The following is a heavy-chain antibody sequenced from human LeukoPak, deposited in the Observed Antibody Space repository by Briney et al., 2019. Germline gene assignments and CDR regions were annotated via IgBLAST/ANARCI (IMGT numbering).Heavy chain of an antibody. D-gene: IGHD3-16*01. CDR1: GFSIITSGVG. V-gene: IGHV2-5*02. CDR3: AHIMITFGGVLRDDAFDV. CDR2: IYWDNDK. Sequence: SGPTLVNPTQTLTLTCSFSGFSIITSGVGVGWIRQSPGKALEWVAIIYWDNDKRYSPYLNNRLSITKDTSNNQVVLTMTNMDPVDTGTYFCAHIMITFGGVLRDDAFDVWGPGTVVTVSP. J-gene: IGHJ3*01.